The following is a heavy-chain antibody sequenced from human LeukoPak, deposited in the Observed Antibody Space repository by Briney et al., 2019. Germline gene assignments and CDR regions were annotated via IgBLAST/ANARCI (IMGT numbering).Heavy chain of an antibody. CDR3: ARLGTPPLAY. J-gene: IGHJ4*02. CDR1: GYNFAIYW. CDR2: IYPGDSDT. D-gene: IGHD1-1*01. Sequence: GESLKISCKGSGYNFAIYWIGWVRQMPGKGLEWMGIIYPGDSDTRYSPSFQGQVTISADKSISTASLQWSSLKASDTAIYYCARLGTPPLAYWGQGTLVTVSS. V-gene: IGHV5-51*01.